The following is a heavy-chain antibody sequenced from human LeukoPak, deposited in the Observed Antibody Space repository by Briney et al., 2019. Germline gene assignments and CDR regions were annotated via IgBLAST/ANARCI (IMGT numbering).Heavy chain of an antibody. D-gene: IGHD3-9*01. CDR2: INSDGSGT. Sequence: EGSLRLSCAASGFTFSSYWMHWVRQAPGKGLVWVSRINSDGSGTYYADSVKGRFTISRDNAKNTLYLQMNSLRAEDTAVYYCARVGRYFDLLPDYWGQGTLVTVSS. CDR3: ARVGRYFDLLPDY. CDR1: GFTFSSYW. J-gene: IGHJ4*02. V-gene: IGHV3-74*01.